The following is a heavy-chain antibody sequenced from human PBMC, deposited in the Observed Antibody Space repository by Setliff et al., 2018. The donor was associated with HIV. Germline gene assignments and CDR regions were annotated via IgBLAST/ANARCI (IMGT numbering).Heavy chain of an antibody. CDR3: AKLLPAADMAREIDS. Sequence: SETLSLTCAVYGGSFSGYYWSWIRQPPGKGLEWIGTMFRTGTSYYNPSLTSRVTISQDTSKNQFSLELTSVTAADTAVYYCAKLLPAADMAREIDSWGQGTLVTVSS. D-gene: IGHD2-2*01. J-gene: IGHJ4*02. V-gene: IGHV4-34*12. CDR2: MFRTGTS. CDR1: GGSFSGYY.